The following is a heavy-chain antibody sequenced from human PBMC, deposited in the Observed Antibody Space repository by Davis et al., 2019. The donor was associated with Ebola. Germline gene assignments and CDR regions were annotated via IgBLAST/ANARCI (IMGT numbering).Heavy chain of an antibody. Sequence: SETLSLTCAVYSGSFSGYYWSWIRQPPGKGLEWIGYIYYSGSTYYNPSLKSRVTISVDTSKNQFSLKLSSVTAADTAVYYCARTRGDILTGYFDYWGQGTLVTVSS. J-gene: IGHJ4*02. CDR3: ARTRGDILTGYFDY. CDR2: IYYSGST. D-gene: IGHD3-9*01. CDR1: SGSFSGYY. V-gene: IGHV4-30-4*01.